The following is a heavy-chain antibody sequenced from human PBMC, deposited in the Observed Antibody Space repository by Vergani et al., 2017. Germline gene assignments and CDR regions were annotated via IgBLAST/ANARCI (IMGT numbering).Heavy chain of an antibody. V-gene: IGHV1-18*04. J-gene: IGHJ5*02. Sequence: QVQLVQSGAEVKKPGASVAVSCKASGYTFTSYGISWVRQAPGQGLEWMGWISAYNGNTNYAQKLQGRVTMTTDTSTSTAYMELRSLRSDDTAVYYCATDQITMVRGVIITFSWFDPWGQGTLVTVSS. CDR3: ATDQITMVRGVIITFSWFDP. CDR2: ISAYNGNT. D-gene: IGHD3-10*01. CDR1: GYTFTSYG.